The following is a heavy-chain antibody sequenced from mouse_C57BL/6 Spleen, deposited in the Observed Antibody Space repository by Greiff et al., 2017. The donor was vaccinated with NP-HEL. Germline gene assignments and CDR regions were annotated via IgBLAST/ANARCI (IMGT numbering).Heavy chain of an antibody. CDR1: GYTFTDHT. Sequence: VHLVESDAELVKPGASVKISCKVSGYTFTDHTIHWMKQRPEQGLEWIGYIYPRDGSTKYNEKFKGKATLTADKSSSTAYMQLNSLTSEDSAVYFCARQHGWLLRAMDYWGQGTSVTVSS. D-gene: IGHD2-3*01. J-gene: IGHJ4*01. CDR2: IYPRDGST. CDR3: ARQHGWLLRAMDY. V-gene: IGHV1-78*01.